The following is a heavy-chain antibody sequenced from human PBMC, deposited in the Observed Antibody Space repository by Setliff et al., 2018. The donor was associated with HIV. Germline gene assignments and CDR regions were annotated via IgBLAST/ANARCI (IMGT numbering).Heavy chain of an antibody. Sequence: SVKVSCKSSGDIFNNNAINWVRQAPGQGLEWMGRIIPIFGLANYARKFQGRVTITADKSTSTAYLELSSLTYDDTAIYYCARAEFLGPESDFDIWGQGTMVTVSS. J-gene: IGHJ3*02. D-gene: IGHD3-10*01. CDR3: ARAEFLGPESDFDI. CDR2: IIPIFGLA. CDR1: GDIFNNNA. V-gene: IGHV1-69*04.